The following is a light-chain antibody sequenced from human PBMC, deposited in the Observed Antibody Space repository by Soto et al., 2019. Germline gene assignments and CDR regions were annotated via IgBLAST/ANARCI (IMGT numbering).Light chain of an antibody. V-gene: IGKV1-39*01. CDR3: QQTYSTPRT. Sequence: DIQMTQSPSSLSASVGDRVTITCRASQSISSYLNWYRQKLGRAPELLIYAASSLQSGVPPRFSGSGSGTDFTLTISSLQPEDFATYYCQQTYSTPRTFGQGTKVEI. CDR1: QSISSY. J-gene: IGKJ1*01. CDR2: AAS.